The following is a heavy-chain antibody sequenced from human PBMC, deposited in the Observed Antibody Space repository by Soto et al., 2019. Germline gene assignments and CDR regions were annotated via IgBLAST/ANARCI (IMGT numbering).Heavy chain of an antibody. Sequence: GGSLRLSCAASGFTFSNAWINWVRQAPGKGLEWVAVIWYDGSNKYYADSVKGRFTISRDNSKNTLYLQMNSLRAEDTAVYYCARGVTRGIAAAGTGSFPIYYYYGMDVWGQGTTVTVSS. CDR2: IWYDGSNK. D-gene: IGHD6-13*01. J-gene: IGHJ6*02. CDR3: ARGVTRGIAAAGTGSFPIYYYYGMDV. CDR1: GFTFSNAW. V-gene: IGHV3-33*08.